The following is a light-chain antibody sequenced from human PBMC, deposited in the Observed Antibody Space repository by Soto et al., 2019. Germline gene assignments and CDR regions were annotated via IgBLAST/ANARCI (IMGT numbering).Light chain of an antibody. CDR2: AAS. V-gene: IGKV1-39*01. CDR3: QQSYSTPYT. J-gene: IGKJ2*01. CDR1: QSFFSY. Sequence: DIQMTQSPSSLSASVGDRVTIACRASQSFFSYLNWFQQKPGKAPKLLIYAASTLDSGVPSRFSGSGSGTDFTLTISNLQPEDIATYYCQQSYSTPYTFGQGTKLEIK.